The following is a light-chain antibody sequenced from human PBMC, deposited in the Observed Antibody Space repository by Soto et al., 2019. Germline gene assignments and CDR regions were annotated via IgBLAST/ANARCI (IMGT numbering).Light chain of an antibody. V-gene: IGLV2-14*03. J-gene: IGLJ1*01. CDR3: SSYTSSGTLGV. CDR1: SSDIGGYNY. CDR2: DVS. Sequence: TGTSSDIGGYNYVSWYQHHPGKAPKLIIYDVSNRPSGVSNRFSGSKSGNTASLTVSGLQAEDEADYYCSSYTSSGTLGVFGTGTKVTVL.